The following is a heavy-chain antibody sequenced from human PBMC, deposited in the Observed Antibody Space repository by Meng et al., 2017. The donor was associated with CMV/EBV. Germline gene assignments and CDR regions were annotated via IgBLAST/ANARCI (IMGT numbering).Heavy chain of an antibody. J-gene: IGHJ4*02. CDR1: SA. D-gene: IGHD2-21*02. CDR2: SRRQANPCAP. Sequence: SALLFVALPSWTAMQSLRRSRRQANPCAPVYAASVKGRFTIARDDSKNTAYLQMNSLKTEHTAVYYCTRLDEAWTATDYWGQGTLVTVSS. V-gene: IGHV3-73*01. CDR3: TRLDEAWTATDY.